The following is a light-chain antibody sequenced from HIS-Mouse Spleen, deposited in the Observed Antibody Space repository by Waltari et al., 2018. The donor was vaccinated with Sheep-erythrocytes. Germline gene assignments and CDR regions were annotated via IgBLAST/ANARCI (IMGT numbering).Light chain of an antibody. CDR1: SRDVGGHNY. Sequence: QSALTQPRSVSGSPGQSVTLPCTGTSRDVGGHNYVSWYQQHPGKPPKLMIYDVSKRPSGVPDRFSGSKSGNTASLTISGLQAEDEADYYCCSYAGSYTLVFGGGTKLTVL. CDR3: CSYAGSYTLV. V-gene: IGLV2-11*01. J-gene: IGLJ2*01. CDR2: DVS.